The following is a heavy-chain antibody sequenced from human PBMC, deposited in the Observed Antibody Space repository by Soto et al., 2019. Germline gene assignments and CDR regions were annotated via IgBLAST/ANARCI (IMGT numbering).Heavy chain of an antibody. CDR1: GYTFSKYW. J-gene: IGHJ4*02. Sequence: GESLKISCKGSGYTFSKYWIGWVRQTPGKGLEWMGMIYPGDSDARYSTSFEGQVTFSVDKSINTAYLQWNSLKASDTAMYYCARQGGEYNTMSDYWGQGTLVTVSS. CDR2: IYPGDSDA. CDR3: ARQGGEYNTMSDY. D-gene: IGHD3-10*01. V-gene: IGHV5-51*01.